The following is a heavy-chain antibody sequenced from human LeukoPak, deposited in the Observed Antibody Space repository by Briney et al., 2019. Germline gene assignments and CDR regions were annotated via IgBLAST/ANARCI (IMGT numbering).Heavy chain of an antibody. CDR3: ARDKYSGSSLHPY. D-gene: IGHD1-26*01. Sequence: SGGSLRLSCAASGFSFSNYWMSWVRQAPGKGLEWVANIKQDGRETYYVDSVKGRFTIYRDNAKNSLYLQMNSLRVEDTGIYYCARDKYSGSSLHPYWGQGTLVTVSS. CDR1: GFSFSNYW. CDR2: IKQDGRET. V-gene: IGHV3-7*01. J-gene: IGHJ4*02.